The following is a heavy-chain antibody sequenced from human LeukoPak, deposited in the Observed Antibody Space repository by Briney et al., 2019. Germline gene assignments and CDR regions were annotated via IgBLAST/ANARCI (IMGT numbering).Heavy chain of an antibody. D-gene: IGHD5-24*01. V-gene: IGHV4-59*01. J-gene: IGHJ5*02. CDR3: ARGKEIWFDP. CDR1: GGSLSSYY. Sequence: SETLSLTCTVSGGSLSSYYWSWIRQPPGKGLEWIGYIYYSGSTNYNPSLKSRVTISVDTSKNQFSLKLSSVTAADTAVYYCARGKEIWFDPWGQGTLVTVSS. CDR2: IYYSGST.